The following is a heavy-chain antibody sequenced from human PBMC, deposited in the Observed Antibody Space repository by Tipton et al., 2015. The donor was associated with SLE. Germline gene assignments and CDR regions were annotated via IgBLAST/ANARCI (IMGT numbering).Heavy chain of an antibody. CDR3: ARSVGVSYFDL. V-gene: IGHV4-59*01. CDR2: IYYNGKT. CDR1: GGPTSSYY. D-gene: IGHD2-21*01. J-gene: IGHJ2*01. Sequence: TLSLTCTVSGGPTSSYYWSWIRQPPGKGLEWIGNIYYNGKTNYNPSLESRVTISIDTSKNQFSLRLRSVTAADTAVYYCARSVGVSYFDLWGRGTLVTVSS.